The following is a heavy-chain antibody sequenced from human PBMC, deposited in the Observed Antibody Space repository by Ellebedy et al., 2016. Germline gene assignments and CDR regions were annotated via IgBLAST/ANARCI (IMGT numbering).Heavy chain of an antibody. CDR3: AGYNYYDSSGYYYARWGFDY. D-gene: IGHD3-22*01. CDR2: IYYSGST. V-gene: IGHV4-59*01. Sequence: GSLRLXXTVSGGSISSYYWSWIRQPPGKGLEWIGYIYYSGSTNYNPSLKSRVTISVDMSKNQFSLKLSSVTAADTAVYYCAGYNYYDSSGYYYARWGFDYWGQGTLVTVSS. J-gene: IGHJ4*02. CDR1: GGSISSYY.